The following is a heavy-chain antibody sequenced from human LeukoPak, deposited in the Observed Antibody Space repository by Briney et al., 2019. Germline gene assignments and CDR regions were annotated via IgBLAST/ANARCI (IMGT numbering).Heavy chain of an antibody. CDR1: GYTFTGYY. J-gene: IGHJ4*02. CDR2: INPNSGGT. CDR3: ARGGTFYDFWSGYQNY. D-gene: IGHD3-3*01. Sequence: ASVKVSCKASGYTFTGYYMHWVRQAPGQGLEWMGRINPNSGGTNYAQKFQGRVTMTRDTSISTAYMELSRLRSDDTAVYYCARGGTFYDFWSGYQNYWGQGTLVTVSS. V-gene: IGHV1-2*06.